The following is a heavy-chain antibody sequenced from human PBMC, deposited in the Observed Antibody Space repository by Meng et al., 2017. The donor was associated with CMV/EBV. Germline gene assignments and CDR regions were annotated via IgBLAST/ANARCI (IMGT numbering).Heavy chain of an antibody. CDR3: ASGDIAAAGPEFDY. J-gene: IGHJ4*02. CDR2: ISAYNGNT. Sequence: ASVKVSCKASGYTFTSYGISWVRRAPGQGLEWMGWISAYNGNTNYAQKLQGRVTMTTDTSTSTAYMELRSLRSDDTAVYYCASGDIAAAGPEFDYWGQGTLVTVSS. D-gene: IGHD6-13*01. V-gene: IGHV1-18*01. CDR1: GYTFTSYG.